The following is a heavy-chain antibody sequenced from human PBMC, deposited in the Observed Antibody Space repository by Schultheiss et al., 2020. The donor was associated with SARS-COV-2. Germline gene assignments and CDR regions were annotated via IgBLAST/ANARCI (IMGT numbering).Heavy chain of an antibody. Sequence: SETLSLTCTVSGGSISSGGYYWSWIRQHPGKGLEWIGYIYYSGSTYYNPSLKSRVTISVDTSKNQFSLKLSSVTAADTAVYYCARLVQTTVTTGVWGQGTLVTVSS. J-gene: IGHJ4*02. CDR1: GGSISSGGYY. V-gene: IGHV4-31*03. D-gene: IGHD4-17*01. CDR3: ARLVQTTVTTGV. CDR2: IYYSGST.